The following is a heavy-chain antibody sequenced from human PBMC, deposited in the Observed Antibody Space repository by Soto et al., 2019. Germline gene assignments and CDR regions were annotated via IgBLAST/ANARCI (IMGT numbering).Heavy chain of an antibody. CDR3: ARGTTTSAFSAMDV. CDR1: GFTFSYHA. V-gene: IGHV3-30-3*01. J-gene: IGHJ6*02. Sequence: QVQLVESGGGVVQPGRSLRLSCAASGFTFSYHALNWVRQAPGKGLEWVAVISYDGDNKYIAESVKGRFNISRDNSNNTVSLQMNGLRAEDTAMYFCARGTTTSAFSAMDVWGQGTTVTVSS. D-gene: IGHD1-1*01. CDR2: ISYDGDNK.